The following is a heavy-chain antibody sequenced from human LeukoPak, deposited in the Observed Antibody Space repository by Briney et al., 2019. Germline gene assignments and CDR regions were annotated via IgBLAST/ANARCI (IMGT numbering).Heavy chain of an antibody. Sequence: GGSLRLSCAASGFTFSSYAMSWVRQAPGKGLEWVSAISVSGGSTYYADSVKGRFTISRDNSKKRLNLQMTSLRAEDTAVYYCAKGVSGYDLSLSYWGKGTLVTVSS. CDR3: AKGVSGYDLSLSY. D-gene: IGHD5-12*01. V-gene: IGHV3-23*01. J-gene: IGHJ4*02. CDR1: GFTFSSYA. CDR2: ISVSGGST.